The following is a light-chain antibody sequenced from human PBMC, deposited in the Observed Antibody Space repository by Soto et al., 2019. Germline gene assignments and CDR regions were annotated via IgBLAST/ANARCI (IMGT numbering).Light chain of an antibody. V-gene: IGLV2-11*01. CDR2: DVT. Sequence: QSALTQPPSVSGSPGQSVTISCTGTSSDVGGYDYVSWYQQRPGKAPKLLIYDVTKRPSGVPDRFSGSKSGNTASLIISGLQAEDEADFYCCSYGGSFPYVFGTGTKLTVL. CDR3: CSYGGSFPYV. J-gene: IGLJ1*01. CDR1: SSDVGGYDY.